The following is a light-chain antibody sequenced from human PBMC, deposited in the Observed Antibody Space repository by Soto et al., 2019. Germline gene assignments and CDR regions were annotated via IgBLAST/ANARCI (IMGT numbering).Light chain of an antibody. CDR2: EGT. CDR3: CSYAGSTTYV. V-gene: IGLV2-23*01. CDR1: SRDVGSYDL. J-gene: IGLJ1*01. Sequence: QPALTQPASVSGSPGQSITISCTGTSRDVGSYDLVSWYQHHPGKAPKLMIYEGTKRPSGVSNRFSGSKSGNTASLAISGLQAEGEADYYCCSYAGSTTYVFGTGTKVTVL.